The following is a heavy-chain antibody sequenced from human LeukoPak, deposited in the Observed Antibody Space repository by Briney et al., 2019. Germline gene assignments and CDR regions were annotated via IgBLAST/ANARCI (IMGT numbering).Heavy chain of an antibody. CDR2: INHSGST. V-gene: IGHV4-34*01. J-gene: IGHJ6*03. CDR3: ARGRHGYYYYMDV. Sequence: PSETLSHTCAVYGGSFSGYYRSWIRQPPGKGLEWIGEINHSGSTNYNPSLKSRVTISVDTSKNQFSLKLSSVTAADTAVYYCARGRHGYYYYMDVWGKGTTVTVSS. CDR1: GGSFSGYY.